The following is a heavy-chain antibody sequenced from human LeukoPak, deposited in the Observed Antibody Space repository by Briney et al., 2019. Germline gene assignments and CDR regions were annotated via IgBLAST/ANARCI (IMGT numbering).Heavy chain of an antibody. CDR3: ARDRVSSGWDHDY. CDR1: GFTFSSYW. J-gene: IGHJ4*02. CDR2: IKQDGSEK. Sequence: GGSLRLSCAASGFTFSSYWMSWVRQAQGKGLEWVANIKQDGSEKYYVDSVKGRFTISRDNAKNSLYLQMKSLRAEDTAVYYCARDRVSSGWDHDYWGQGTLVTVSS. V-gene: IGHV3-7*01. D-gene: IGHD6-19*01.